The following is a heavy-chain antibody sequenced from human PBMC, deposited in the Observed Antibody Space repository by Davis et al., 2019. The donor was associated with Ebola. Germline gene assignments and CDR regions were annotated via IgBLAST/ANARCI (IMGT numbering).Heavy chain of an antibody. Sequence: SETLSLTCAVYSGSFSGYYWSWIRQSPGKGLEWIGEISHTVDTNYNPSLKSRVIISVDTSKNQFSLKLNSVNAADTAMYYCARGQHDLLTGARYAMDGWGRGTTVIVSS. D-gene: IGHD3-9*01. CDR1: SGSFSGYY. CDR2: ISHTVDT. CDR3: ARGQHDLLTGARYAMDG. V-gene: IGHV4-34*01. J-gene: IGHJ6*02.